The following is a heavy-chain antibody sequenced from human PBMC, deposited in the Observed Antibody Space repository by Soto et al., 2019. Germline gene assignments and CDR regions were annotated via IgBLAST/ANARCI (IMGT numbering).Heavy chain of an antibody. CDR2: ISDDGART. V-gene: IGHV3-74*01. CDR1: GLVLEVYW. Sequence: GGCLRLPCVVYGLVLEVYWMQWVRQVPGKGLEWVSRISDDGARTDYADSVRGRLSISRDNANNALSLQVNGLRCQDSAVYFCTRGPRPGSVGTGAVWGRGARVTASS. D-gene: IGHD3-10*01. CDR3: TRGPRPGSVGTGAV. J-gene: IGHJ1*01.